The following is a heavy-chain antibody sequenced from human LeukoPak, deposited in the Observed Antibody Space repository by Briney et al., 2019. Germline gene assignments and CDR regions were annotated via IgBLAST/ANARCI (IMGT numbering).Heavy chain of an antibody. CDR3: ARRPPPRFLGGYLGFDY. Sequence: SGTLSLTCAVSGGSISSSNWWSWVRQPPGKGLEWIGEIYHSGSTNYNPSLKSRVTISVDKSKNQFSLKLSSVTAADTAVYYCARRPPPRFLGGYLGFDYWGQGTLVTVSS. V-gene: IGHV4-4*02. J-gene: IGHJ4*02. D-gene: IGHD5-18*01. CDR2: IYHSGST. CDR1: GGSISSSNW.